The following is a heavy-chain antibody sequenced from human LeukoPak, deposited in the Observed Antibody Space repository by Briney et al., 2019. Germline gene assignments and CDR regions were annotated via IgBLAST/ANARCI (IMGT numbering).Heavy chain of an antibody. CDR1: GCTFSSYA. D-gene: IGHD5-12*01. Sequence: PVTVSCKGSGCTFSSYAISWVRQARAQGLEWMGGIIPIFGTATYAQKFQGRVTITTDESTSTAYMELSSLRSEHTAVYYCARAGDSGYDGFGVVYYYYMDVWGKGTTVTVSS. J-gene: IGHJ6*03. CDR2: IIPIFGTA. CDR3: ARAGDSGYDGFGVVYYYYMDV. V-gene: IGHV1-69*05.